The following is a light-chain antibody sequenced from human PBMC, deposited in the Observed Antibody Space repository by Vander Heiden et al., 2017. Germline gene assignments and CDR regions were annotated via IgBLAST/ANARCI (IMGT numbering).Light chain of an antibody. CDR2: DAS. Sequence: EIVLTQSPATLSLSPGERATLSCRASRSVSSYLAWYKQKPGQAPRLLIYDASNRATGIPARFSGSGSGTDFTLTISSLEPEDFAVYYCQQRTLFGGGTKVEIK. CDR1: RSVSSY. CDR3: QQRTL. J-gene: IGKJ4*01. V-gene: IGKV3-11*01.